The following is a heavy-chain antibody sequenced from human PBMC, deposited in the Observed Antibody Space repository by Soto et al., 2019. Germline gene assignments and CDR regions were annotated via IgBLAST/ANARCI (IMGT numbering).Heavy chain of an antibody. CDR1: VFDFGDYY. Sequence: WGSLRVPCTSSVFDFGDYYMSWIRQAPGKGLEWVSYIDSGDGTTYYTDSVKGRFTISRDNAKKTVYLQMSSLRVEDTALYYCVRPYYSSSWFPFDRWGQGTLVTVSS. CDR2: IDSGDGTT. D-gene: IGHD6-13*01. V-gene: IGHV3-11*01. J-gene: IGHJ4*02. CDR3: VRPYYSSSWFPFDR.